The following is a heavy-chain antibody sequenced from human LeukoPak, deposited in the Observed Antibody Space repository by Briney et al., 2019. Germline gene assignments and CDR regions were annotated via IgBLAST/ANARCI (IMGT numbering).Heavy chain of an antibody. V-gene: IGHV1-46*01. D-gene: IGHD6-19*01. CDR3: ARDTVDRIAVAPENY. Sequence: ASVKVSCKASGYTFTSYYMHWVRQSPGLGLEWMGIINPSGGSTSYAQKFQGRVTMTRDTSTSTVYMELSSLRSEDTAVYYCARDTVDRIAVAPENYWGQGTLVTVSS. CDR2: INPSGGST. J-gene: IGHJ4*02. CDR1: GYTFTSYY.